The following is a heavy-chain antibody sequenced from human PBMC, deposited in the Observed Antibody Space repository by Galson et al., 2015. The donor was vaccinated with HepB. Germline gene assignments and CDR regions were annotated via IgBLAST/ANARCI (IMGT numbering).Heavy chain of an antibody. V-gene: IGHV1-46*01. CDR1: GYTFTSYY. Sequence: SVKVSCKASGYTFTSYYMHWVRQAPGQGLEWMGIINPSGGSTSYAQKFQGRVTMTRDTSTSTVYMELSSLRSEDTAVYYCARDPGGSGSPNDAFDIWGQGTMVSVSS. J-gene: IGHJ3*02. CDR3: ARDPGGSGSPNDAFDI. CDR2: INPSGGST. D-gene: IGHD3-10*01.